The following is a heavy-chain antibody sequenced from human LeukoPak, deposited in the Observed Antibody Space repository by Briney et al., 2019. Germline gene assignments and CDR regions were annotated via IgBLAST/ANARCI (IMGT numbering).Heavy chain of an antibody. J-gene: IGHJ4*02. D-gene: IGHD2-2*02. V-gene: IGHV1-69*04. CDR1: GGTFSSYA. CDR2: IIPILGIA. CDR3: ARAYTKDPSFDY. Sequence: SVKVSCKASGGTFSSYAISWVRQAPGQGLEWMGRIIPILGIANYAQKFQGRVTITADKSTSTAYMELSSLRSEDTAVYYCARAYTKDPSFDYWGQGTLVTVSS.